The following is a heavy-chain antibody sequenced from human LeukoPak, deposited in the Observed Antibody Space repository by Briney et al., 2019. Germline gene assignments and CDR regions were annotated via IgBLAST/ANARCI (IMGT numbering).Heavy chain of an antibody. CDR2: IYRSGST. CDR1: GYSISNGYY. D-gene: IGHD3-3*01. CDR3: ARAGPKKLYDFWSGTYFDY. V-gene: IGHV4-38-2*02. Sequence: PSETLSLTCTVSGYSISNGYYWDWIRQPPGRGLEWIGNIYRSGSTYYNPSLKSRVTISVDTSKNQFSLKLSSVTAADTAVYYCARAGPKKLYDFWSGTYFDYWGQGTLVTVSS. J-gene: IGHJ4*02.